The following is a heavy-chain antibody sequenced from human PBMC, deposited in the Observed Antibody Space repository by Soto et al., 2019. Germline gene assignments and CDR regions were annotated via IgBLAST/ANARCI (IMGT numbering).Heavy chain of an antibody. J-gene: IGHJ2*01. CDR1: GFTFNSYA. Sequence: QVQLVESGGGVVQPGRSLRLSCAASGFTFNSYAMHWVHQAPGKGLEWVAVISYDGSNKYYADSVKGRFTVSRDNSKNTLFLQMNSLRVEDTAVYYCAKDHSNRLRYFDLWGRGTLVTVSS. CDR2: ISYDGSNK. CDR3: AKDHSNRLRYFDL. V-gene: IGHV3-30*18. D-gene: IGHD6-13*01.